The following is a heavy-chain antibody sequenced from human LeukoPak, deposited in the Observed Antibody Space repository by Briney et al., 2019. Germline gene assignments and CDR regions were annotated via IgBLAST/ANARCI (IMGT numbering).Heavy chain of an antibody. D-gene: IGHD6-13*01. CDR1: GGSISSYY. CDR3: ARDHKRTKIAAAGDY. J-gene: IGHJ4*02. CDR2: IYYSGST. Sequence: SETLSLTCTVSGGSISSYYWSWIRQPPGKGLEWIGYIYYSGSTNYNPSLKSRVTISVDTSKNQFSLKLSSVTAADTAVYYCARDHKRTKIAAAGDYWGQGTLVTVSS. V-gene: IGHV4-59*01.